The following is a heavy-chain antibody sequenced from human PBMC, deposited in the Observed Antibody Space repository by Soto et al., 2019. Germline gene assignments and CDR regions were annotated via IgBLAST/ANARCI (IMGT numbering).Heavy chain of an antibody. Sequence: LGESLKISCKGSGYSFTSYWIGWVRQMPGKGLEWMGIIYPGDSDTRYSPSFQGQVTISADKSISTAYLQWSSLKASDTAMYYCARHPYCGGDCYSWWFDPWGQGTLVTVSS. J-gene: IGHJ5*02. CDR2: IYPGDSDT. D-gene: IGHD2-21*02. CDR3: ARHPYCGGDCYSWWFDP. CDR1: GYSFTSYW. V-gene: IGHV5-51*01.